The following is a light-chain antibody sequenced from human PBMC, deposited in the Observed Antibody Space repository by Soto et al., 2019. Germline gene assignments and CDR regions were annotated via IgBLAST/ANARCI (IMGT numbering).Light chain of an antibody. CDR1: SSDVGRYNY. CDR3: TSYTGSNTVL. V-gene: IGLV2-14*01. J-gene: IGLJ3*02. CDR2: EVI. Sequence: QSALTQPASVSGSPGQSITISCTGTSSDVGRYNYVSWYQQHPGRAPKLIIYEVINRPSGVSSRFSASKSGSKASLTISGLQAEDEADYYCTSYTGSNTVLFGGGTKLTVL.